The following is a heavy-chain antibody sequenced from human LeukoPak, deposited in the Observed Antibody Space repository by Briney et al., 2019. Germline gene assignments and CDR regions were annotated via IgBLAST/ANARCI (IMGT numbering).Heavy chain of an antibody. J-gene: IGHJ3*02. CDR3: ARAPDLYDYGDYANGIFNI. D-gene: IGHD4-17*01. V-gene: IGHV3-21*01. CDR2: ISSSSSYI. CDR1: GFTFSSYS. Sequence: PGGSLRLSCAASGFTFSSYSMNWVRQAPGKGLEWVSSISSSSSYIYYADSVKGRFTISRDNAKNSLYLQMNSLRAEDTAVYYCARAPDLYDYGDYANGIFNIWGQGTMVTVSS.